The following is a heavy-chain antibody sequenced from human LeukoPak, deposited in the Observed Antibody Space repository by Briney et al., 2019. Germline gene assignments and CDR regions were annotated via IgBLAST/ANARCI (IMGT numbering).Heavy chain of an antibody. D-gene: IGHD3-22*01. V-gene: IGHV3-23*01. J-gene: IGHJ4*02. CDR3: ARDLLGSYYDSSGSYLDY. CDR2: ISGSGGTT. CDR1: GFTFNNYA. Sequence: GGSLRLSCAASGFTFNNYAMNWVRQAPGKGLEWVSVISGSGGTTYYADSVKGRFTISRDSSKNTLYLQMNSLRAEDTAVYYCARDLLGSYYDSSGSYLDYWGQGTLVTVSS.